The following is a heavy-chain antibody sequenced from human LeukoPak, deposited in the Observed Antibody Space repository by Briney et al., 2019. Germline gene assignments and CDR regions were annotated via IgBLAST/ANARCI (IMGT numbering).Heavy chain of an antibody. CDR3: AREERGFGELGY. CDR1: GGSISSYY. Sequence: PSETLSLTCTVSGGSISSYYWSWIRQPPGKGLEWIGYIYYSGSTNYNPSLKGRVTISVDTSKNQFSLKLSSVTAADTAVYYCAREERGFGELGYWGQGTLVTVSS. V-gene: IGHV4-59*01. J-gene: IGHJ4*02. CDR2: IYYSGST. D-gene: IGHD3-10*01.